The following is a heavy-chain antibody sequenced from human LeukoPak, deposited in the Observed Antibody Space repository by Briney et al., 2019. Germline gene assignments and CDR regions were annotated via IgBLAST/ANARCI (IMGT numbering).Heavy chain of an antibody. J-gene: IGHJ2*01. D-gene: IGHD2-21*01. CDR2: ISRNITTI. CDR1: GFTFSSYG. Sequence: GGSLRLSCAASGFTFSSYGMNWVRQAPGKGLEWVSYISRNITTIYYADSVKGRFTLSRDNAKNSLYLQMNSLRADDTAVYYCARGEADWYFDLWGRGTLVTVSS. CDR3: ARGEADWYFDL. V-gene: IGHV3-48*01.